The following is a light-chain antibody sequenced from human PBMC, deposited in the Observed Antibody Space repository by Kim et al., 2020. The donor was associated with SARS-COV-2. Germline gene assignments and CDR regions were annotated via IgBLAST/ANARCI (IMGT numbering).Light chain of an antibody. CDR1: QSVRSN. Sequence: VSPRERATRSCRASQSVRSNLAWYQQKPGQAPRLLIYGASTRAAGVPARFSGSGSGTEFTLTISSLQSEDFAIYYCQQYNNWPPLIFGGGTKVEI. CDR3: QQYNNWPPLI. CDR2: GAS. J-gene: IGKJ4*01. V-gene: IGKV3-15*01.